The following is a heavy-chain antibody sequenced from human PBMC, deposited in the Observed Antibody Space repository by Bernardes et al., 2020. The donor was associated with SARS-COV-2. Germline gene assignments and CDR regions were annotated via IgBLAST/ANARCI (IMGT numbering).Heavy chain of an antibody. V-gene: IGHV1-2*02. Sequence: ASVKVSCKASGYTFNAFYIHWVRQAPGQGLEWMGWINFNGGATNYAQKFQGRVTMTRDTSISAAYMELNRLKSDDTAVYYCARDPIVANPTWGQGTLVTVSS. CDR3: ARDPIVANPT. CDR1: GYTFNAFY. D-gene: IGHD5-12*01. CDR2: INFNGGAT. J-gene: IGHJ5*02.